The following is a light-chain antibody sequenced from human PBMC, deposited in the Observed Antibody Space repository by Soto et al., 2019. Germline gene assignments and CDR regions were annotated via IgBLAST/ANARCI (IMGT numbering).Light chain of an antibody. CDR3: QQYYTYGRT. V-gene: IGKV1-8*01. Sequence: IPVTPSPSTLSASVPSTFTTILRASRSISSYLAWYQQKPGKAPKLLIYAASTLQSGVPSRFSGSGSGTDFTLTISGLVSEDFATYYCQQYYTYGRTIGQGTRLEIK. J-gene: IGKJ5*01. CDR2: AAS. CDR1: RSISSY.